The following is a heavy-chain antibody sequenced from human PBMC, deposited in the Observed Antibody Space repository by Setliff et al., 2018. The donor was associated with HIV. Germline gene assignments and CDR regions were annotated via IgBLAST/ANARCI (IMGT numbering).Heavy chain of an antibody. V-gene: IGHV3-9*01. J-gene: IGHJ4*02. Sequence: GGSLRLSCAASGFTFSSYSMNWVRQAPGKGLEWVSGISWNSGSIGYADSVKGRFTISRDNAKNSLYLQMNSLRAEDTALYYCAKGYSGYYFYFDYWGQGTLVTVSS. CDR2: ISWNSGSI. CDR3: AKGYSGYYFYFDY. D-gene: IGHD3-22*01. CDR1: GFTFSSYS.